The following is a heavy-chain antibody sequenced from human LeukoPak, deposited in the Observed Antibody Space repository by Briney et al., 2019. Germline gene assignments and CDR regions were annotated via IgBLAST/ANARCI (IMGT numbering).Heavy chain of an antibody. D-gene: IGHD3-3*01. J-gene: IGHJ6*02. CDR2: INSDGSST. Sequence: GGSLRLSCAASGFTLSSYWIHWVRRAPAKGLVWVSRINSDGSSTSYADSVKGRFTISRDNAKNTLYLQMNSLKAAETAVYYCARRIGYPDVWGQGTTVTVSS. V-gene: IGHV3-74*01. CDR1: GFTLSSYW. CDR3: ARRIGYPDV.